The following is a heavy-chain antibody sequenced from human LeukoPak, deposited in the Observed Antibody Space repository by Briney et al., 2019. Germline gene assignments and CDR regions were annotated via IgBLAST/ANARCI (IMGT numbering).Heavy chain of an antibody. Sequence: SETLSLTCTVSGGSISSYYWSWIRQPPGKGLEWIGRIYTSGSTNYNPSLKSRVTMSVDTSKNQFSLKLSSVTAADTAVYYCARGARAVAGPFPFDYWGQGTLVTVSS. J-gene: IGHJ4*02. CDR1: GGSISSYY. CDR2: IYTSGST. V-gene: IGHV4-4*07. CDR3: ARGARAVAGPFPFDY. D-gene: IGHD6-19*01.